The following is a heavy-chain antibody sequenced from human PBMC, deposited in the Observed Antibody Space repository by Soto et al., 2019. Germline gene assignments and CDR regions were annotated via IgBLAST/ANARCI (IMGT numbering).Heavy chain of an antibody. J-gene: IGHJ4*02. D-gene: IGHD3-22*01. Sequence: ALELLCLTCAVSGGYISSSNWWSWVRQPPGKGLEWIGEIYHSGSTNYNPSLKSRVTISVDKSKNQFSLKLSSVTAADTAVYYCARDIYDSSGYYLDYWGQGTLVTVSS. V-gene: IGHV4-4*02. CDR2: IYHSGST. CDR1: GGYISSSNW. CDR3: ARDIYDSSGYYLDY.